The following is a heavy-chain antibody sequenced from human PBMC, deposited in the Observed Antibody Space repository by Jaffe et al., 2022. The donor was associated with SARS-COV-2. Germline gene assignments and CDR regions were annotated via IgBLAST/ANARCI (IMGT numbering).Heavy chain of an antibody. CDR2: IYYSGST. Sequence: QLQLQESGPGLVKPSETLSLTCTVSGGSISSSSYYWGWIRQPPGKGLEWIGSIYYSGSTYYNPSLKSRVTISVDTSKNQFSLKLSSVTAADTAVYYCARLRPRVSSGYFDYWGQGTLVTVSS. D-gene: IGHD3-22*01. V-gene: IGHV4-39*01. CDR3: ARLRPRVSSGYFDY. J-gene: IGHJ4*02. CDR1: GGSISSSSYY.